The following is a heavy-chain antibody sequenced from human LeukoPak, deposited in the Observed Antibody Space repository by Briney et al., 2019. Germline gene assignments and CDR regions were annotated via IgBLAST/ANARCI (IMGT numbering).Heavy chain of an antibody. CDR1: GDSVSSNSAA. D-gene: IGHD5-18*01. Sequence: SQTLSLTCVISGDSVSSNSAAWNWIRQSPSRGLVWLGRTYYRSKWYNDYAVSVKSRITINPDTSKNRFSLHLNSVTPEDTAVYYCAGYSYGVRPSWGQGTLVTVSS. CDR3: AGYSYGVRPS. V-gene: IGHV6-1*01. J-gene: IGHJ5*02. CDR2: TYYRSKWYN.